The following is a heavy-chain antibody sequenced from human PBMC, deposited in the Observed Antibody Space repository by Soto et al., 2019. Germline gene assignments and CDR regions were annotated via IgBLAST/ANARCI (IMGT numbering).Heavy chain of an antibody. D-gene: IGHD2-15*01. Sequence: GESLKISCKGSGYSFPSYWIGWVRQMPGQGLEWMGIIYPGDSDTRYSPSFQGQVTISADKSISTAYLQWSSLKASDTAMYYCARHRGGGYSYYYGMDVWGQGTTVTVSS. CDR1: GYSFPSYW. CDR3: ARHRGGGYSYYYGMDV. J-gene: IGHJ6*02. V-gene: IGHV5-51*01. CDR2: IYPGDSDT.